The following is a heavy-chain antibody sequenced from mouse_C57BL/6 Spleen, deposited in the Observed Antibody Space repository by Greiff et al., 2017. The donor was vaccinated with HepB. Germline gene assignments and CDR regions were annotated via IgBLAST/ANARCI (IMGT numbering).Heavy chain of an antibody. Sequence: EVMLVESGGGLVQPGGSLKLSCAASGFTFSDYYMYWVRQTPEKRLEWVAYISNGGGSTYYPDTVKGRFTISRDNAKNTLYLQMSRLKSEDTAMYYCARHGGYGNYAMDYWGQGTSVTVSS. CDR2: ISNGGGST. CDR1: GFTFSDYY. CDR3: ARHGGYGNYAMDY. D-gene: IGHD2-1*01. V-gene: IGHV5-12*01. J-gene: IGHJ4*01.